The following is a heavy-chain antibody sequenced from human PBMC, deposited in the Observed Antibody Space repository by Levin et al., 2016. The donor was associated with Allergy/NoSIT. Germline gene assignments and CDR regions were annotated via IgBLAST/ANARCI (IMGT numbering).Heavy chain of an antibody. J-gene: IGHJ6*02. V-gene: IGHV3-30*04. Sequence: VRQAPGKGLEWVAVISYDGSNKYYADSVKGRFTISRDNSKNTLYLQMNSLRAEDTAVYYCARGDSSSWYSPYYYYGMDVWGQGTTVTVSS. D-gene: IGHD6-13*01. CDR3: ARGDSSSWYSPYYYYGMDV. CDR2: ISYDGSNK.